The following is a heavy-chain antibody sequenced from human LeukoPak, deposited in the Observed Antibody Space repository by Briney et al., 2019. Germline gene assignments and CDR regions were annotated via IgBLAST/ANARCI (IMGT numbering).Heavy chain of an antibody. CDR1: GFSLSTSGVG. J-gene: IGHJ4*02. Sequence: SGPTLVNPTQTLTLTCTFSGFSLSTSGVGVGWIRQPPGKALEWLALIYWDDYKRYSPSLKSRLTITKDTSKNHVVLTMTNMDPVDPATFFCAHSLDYDSIGYYPPFDFWGQGTLVTVSS. CDR3: AHSLDYDSIGYYPPFDF. V-gene: IGHV2-5*02. D-gene: IGHD3-22*01. CDR2: IYWDDYK.